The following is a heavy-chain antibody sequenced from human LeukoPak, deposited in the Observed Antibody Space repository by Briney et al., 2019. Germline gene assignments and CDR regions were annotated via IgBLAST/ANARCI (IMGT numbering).Heavy chain of an antibody. D-gene: IGHD6-13*01. J-gene: IGHJ4*02. CDR2: ISGSGGST. CDR3: AKRLSSSSTWYYFDY. Sequence: GGSLRLSCAASGFTFSRYAMSWVRQAPGKGLEWVSAISGSGGSTYYADSVKGRFTISRDNSKNTLYLQMNSLRAEDTAVYYCAKRLSSSSTWYYFDYWGQGTLVTVSS. CDR1: GFTFSRYA. V-gene: IGHV3-23*01.